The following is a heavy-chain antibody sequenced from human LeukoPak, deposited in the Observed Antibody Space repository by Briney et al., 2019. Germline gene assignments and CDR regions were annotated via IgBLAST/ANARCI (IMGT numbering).Heavy chain of an antibody. J-gene: IGHJ4*02. CDR3: ARVSSTYGSGD. Sequence: SETLSLTCAVYGGSFSGYYWGWIRQPPGKGLEWIGTIYHSGSTYYNPSLKSRVTISVDTSKNLFSLKLSSVTAADTAVYYCARVSSTYGSGDWGQGTLVTVSS. CDR2: IYHSGST. D-gene: IGHD3-10*01. CDR1: GGSFSGYY. V-gene: IGHV4-38-2*01.